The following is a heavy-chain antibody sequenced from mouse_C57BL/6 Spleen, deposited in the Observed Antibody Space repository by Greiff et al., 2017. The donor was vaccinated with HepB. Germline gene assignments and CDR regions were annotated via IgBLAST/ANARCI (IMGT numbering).Heavy chain of an antibody. Sequence: VHVKQSGPVLVKPGASVKMSCKASGYTFTDYYMNWVKQSHGKSLEWIGVINPYNGGTSYNQKFKGKATLTVDKSSSTAYMELNSLTSEDSAVYYCARGSSGYYAMDYWGQGTSVTVSS. CDR1: GYTFTDYY. CDR2: INPYNGGT. V-gene: IGHV1-19*01. D-gene: IGHD3-2*02. J-gene: IGHJ4*01. CDR3: ARGSSGYYAMDY.